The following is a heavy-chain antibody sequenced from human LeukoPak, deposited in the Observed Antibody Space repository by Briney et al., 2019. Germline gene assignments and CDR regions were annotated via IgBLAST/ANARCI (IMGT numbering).Heavy chain of an antibody. CDR2: INWNGGIT. CDR3: ATWAFYHNLDV. D-gene: IGHD1-14*01. J-gene: IGHJ6*02. Sequence: GGSLRLSCASSGFTFVDYGLSWVRQAPGKGLEWVSAINWNGGITDYADSVKGRFTISRDNSKDSLYLQMNSLRTEDSALYYCATWAFYHNLDVWGQGITVIVSS. V-gene: IGHV3-20*04. CDR1: GFTFVDYG.